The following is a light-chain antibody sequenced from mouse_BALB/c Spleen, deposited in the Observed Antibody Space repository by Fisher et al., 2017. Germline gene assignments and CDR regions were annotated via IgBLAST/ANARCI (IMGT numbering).Light chain of an antibody. Sequence: IVMTQSTAIMSASPGEKVTMTCSASSSVSYMYWYQQKPGSSPKPWIYRTSNLASGVPARFSGSGSGTSYSLTISSMEAEDAATYYCQQYHSYPRTFGGGTKLEIK. V-gene: IGKV4-61*01. CDR1: SSVSY. CDR2: RTS. CDR3: QQYHSYPRT. J-gene: IGKJ1*01.